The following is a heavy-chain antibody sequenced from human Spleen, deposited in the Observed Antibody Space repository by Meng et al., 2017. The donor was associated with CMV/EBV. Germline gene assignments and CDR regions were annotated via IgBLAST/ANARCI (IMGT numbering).Heavy chain of an antibody. CDR2: ISWNSGSI. CDR1: GFTFDDYA. CDR3: ARDSGAAAVGGDWFDP. Sequence: SLKISCAASGFTFDDYAMHWVRLAPGKGLEWVSGISWNSGSIAYGDSVKGRFTISRDNAKNSLYLQMNSLRVEDTALYYCARDSGAAAVGGDWFDPWGQGTLVTVSS. D-gene: IGHD6-13*01. V-gene: IGHV3-9*01. J-gene: IGHJ5*02.